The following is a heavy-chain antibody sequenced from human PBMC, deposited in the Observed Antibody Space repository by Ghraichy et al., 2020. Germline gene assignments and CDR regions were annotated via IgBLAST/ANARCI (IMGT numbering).Heavy chain of an antibody. CDR3: ARHLSPNYYGSGSYQFDY. Sequence: SETLSLTCSVSGGSIPSSSYHWGWIRQSSGKGLEGIGSTYYRGSNYYNPSLKIRVPISVDTSKNQFSLELSSVTAADTALYYCARHLSPNYYGSGSYQFDYWGQGTLVTVSS. CDR2: TYYRGSN. V-gene: IGHV4-39*01. D-gene: IGHD3-10*01. CDR1: GGSIPSSSYH. J-gene: IGHJ4*02.